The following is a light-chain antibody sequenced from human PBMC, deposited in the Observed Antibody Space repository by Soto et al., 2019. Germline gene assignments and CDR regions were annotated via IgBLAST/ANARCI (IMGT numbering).Light chain of an antibody. J-gene: IGLJ1*01. CDR2: DVS. CDR1: SSDIGNYNY. V-gene: IGLV2-14*01. CDR3: SSYTSSSTFYG. Sequence: QSALTQPASVSGSPGQSITISCTGTSSDIGNYNYVSWYQQHPGKAPRLMIYDVSNRPSGVSNRFSGSKSGNTASLTISGLQAEDEAYDYCSSYTSSSTFYGFGTGTKLTGL.